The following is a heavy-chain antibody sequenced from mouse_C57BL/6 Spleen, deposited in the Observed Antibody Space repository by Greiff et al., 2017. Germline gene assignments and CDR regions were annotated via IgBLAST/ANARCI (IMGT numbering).Heavy chain of an antibody. V-gene: IGHV1-42*01. CDR1: GYSFTGYY. CDR3: ARERYYFDY. CDR2: INPSTGGT. Sequence: VQLQQSGPELVKPGASVKISCKASGYSFTGYYMNWVKQSPEQSLEWIGEINPSTGGTTYNQKFKAKATLTVDKSSSTAYMQLKSLTSEDSAVYYCARERYYFDYWGQGTTLTVSS. J-gene: IGHJ2*01.